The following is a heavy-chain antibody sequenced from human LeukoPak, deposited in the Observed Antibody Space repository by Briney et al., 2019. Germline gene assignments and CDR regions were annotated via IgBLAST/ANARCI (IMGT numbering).Heavy chain of an antibody. CDR1: GYTFTSYD. CDR3: ARGLIRYYYYYYGMDV. Sequence: ASVKVSCKASGYTFTSYDINWVRQATGQGLEWMGWMNPNSGNTGYAQKFQGRVTMTRNTSISTAYMELSSLRSEDTAVYYCARGLIRYYYYYYGMDVWGQGTTVTVSS. CDR2: MNPNSGNT. J-gene: IGHJ6*02. V-gene: IGHV1-8*01.